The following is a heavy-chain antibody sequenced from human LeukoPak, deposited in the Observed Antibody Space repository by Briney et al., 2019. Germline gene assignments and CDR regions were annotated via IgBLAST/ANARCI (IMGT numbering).Heavy chain of an antibody. Sequence: SVKVSCKASGGTFSSYTISWVRQAPGQGLEWMGRIIPILGIANYAQKFQGRVTITADKSTSPAYMELSSLRSEDTAVYYCARDMDYDSSGYYLFDYWGQGTLVTVSS. V-gene: IGHV1-69*04. J-gene: IGHJ4*02. CDR3: ARDMDYDSSGYYLFDY. CDR1: GGTFSSYT. D-gene: IGHD3-22*01. CDR2: IIPILGIA.